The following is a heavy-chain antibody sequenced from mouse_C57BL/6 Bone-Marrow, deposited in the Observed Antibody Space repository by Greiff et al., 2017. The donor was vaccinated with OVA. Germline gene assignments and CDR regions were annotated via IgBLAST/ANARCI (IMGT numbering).Heavy chain of an antibody. J-gene: IGHJ2*01. CDR2: IDPSDSYT. V-gene: IGHV1-50*01. D-gene: IGHD1-1*01. CDR1: GYTFTSYW. Sequence: QVQLKQSGAELVKPGASVKLSCKASGYTFTSYWMQWVKQRPGQGLEWIGEIDPSDSYTNYNQKFKGKATLTVDTSSSTAYMQLSSLTSEDSAVYYCSRGVYYYGSSQLWGQGTTLTVSS. CDR3: SRGVYYYGSSQL.